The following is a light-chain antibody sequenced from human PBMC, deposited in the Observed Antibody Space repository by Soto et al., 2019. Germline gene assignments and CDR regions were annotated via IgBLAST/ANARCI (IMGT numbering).Light chain of an antibody. CDR3: GAWDDTLNVLV. J-gene: IGLJ2*01. V-gene: IGLV1-44*01. CDR2: SNN. Sequence: QSVLTQPSSVSGTPGQTVTISCSGSSSNIGSKSVQWYQQLPETAPKLLIYSNNQRPSGVPDRFSGSKSGTSASLAISGLQSEDEAHYYCGAWDDTLNVLVFGGGTKLTVL. CDR1: SSNIGSKS.